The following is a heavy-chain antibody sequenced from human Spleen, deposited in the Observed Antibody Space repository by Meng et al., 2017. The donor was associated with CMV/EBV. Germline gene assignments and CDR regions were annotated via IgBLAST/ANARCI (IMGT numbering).Heavy chain of an antibody. Sequence: GESLKISCAASGFIFSTSGMHWVRQAPGKGLEWVAFIRYDGSDEYYADSVKSRFTISRDNSKNTVYLQMNSLRAEDTALYYCAKCLSGTGSDYWGQGTLVTVSS. CDR3: AKCLSGTGSDY. D-gene: IGHD1-26*01. CDR1: GFIFSTSG. J-gene: IGHJ4*02. CDR2: IRYDGSDE. V-gene: IGHV3-30*02.